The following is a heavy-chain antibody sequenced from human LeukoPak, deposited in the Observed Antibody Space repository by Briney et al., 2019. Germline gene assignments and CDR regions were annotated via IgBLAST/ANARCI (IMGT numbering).Heavy chain of an antibody. CDR3: ARGGYSSGWYHD. D-gene: IGHD6-19*01. CDR1: GFTFSSYA. CDR2: ISGSGGST. Sequence: GGSLRLSCAASGFTFSSYAMSWVRQAPGEGLEWVSAISGSGGSTYYADSVKGRFTISRDNAKNSLYLQMNSLRAEDTAVYYCARGGYSSGWYHDWGQGTLVTVSS. J-gene: IGHJ4*02. V-gene: IGHV3-23*01.